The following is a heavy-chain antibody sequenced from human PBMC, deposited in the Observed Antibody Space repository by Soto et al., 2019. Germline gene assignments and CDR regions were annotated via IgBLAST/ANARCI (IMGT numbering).Heavy chain of an antibody. CDR1: GFTVNSSY. V-gene: IGHV3-53*04. CDR2: IYSGGST. Sequence: HGGSLRISCEASGFTVNSSYVGGFCKKQGKGLEWVSVIYSGGSTYYADSVKGRFTISRHNSKNTLYLQMNSLRGEDTAVYYCARDRPYCSGGSCYSFDYWGQGTLVTVSS. J-gene: IGHJ4*02. CDR3: ARDRPYCSGGSCYSFDY. D-gene: IGHD2-15*01.